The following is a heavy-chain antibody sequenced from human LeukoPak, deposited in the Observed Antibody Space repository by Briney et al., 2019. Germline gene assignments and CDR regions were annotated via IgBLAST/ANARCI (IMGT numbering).Heavy chain of an antibody. Sequence: SETLSLTCTVSRYSISSGYYWGWIRQPPGKGLEWIGSIYHSGSTYYNPSLKSRVTISVDTSKNQFSLKLSSVTAADTAVYYCARLARVDISRPHFDYWGQGTLVTVSS. CDR1: RYSISSGYY. J-gene: IGHJ4*02. V-gene: IGHV4-38-2*02. CDR3: ARLARVDISRPHFDY. CDR2: IYHSGST. D-gene: IGHD3-3*01.